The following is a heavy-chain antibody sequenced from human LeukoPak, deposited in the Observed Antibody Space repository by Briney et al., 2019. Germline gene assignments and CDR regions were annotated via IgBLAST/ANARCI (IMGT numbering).Heavy chain of an antibody. J-gene: IGHJ3*02. V-gene: IGHV4-4*02. CDR2: IYHSGST. Sequence: PSGTLSLTCVVSGGSISVSKWWSWVRQPPGKGLEWIGYIYHSGSTYYNPSLKSRVTISVDRSKNQFSLKLSSVTAADTAVYYCARLSVDIVVNIREYAFDIWGQGTMVTVSS. CDR3: ARLSVDIVVNIREYAFDI. D-gene: IGHD5-12*01. CDR1: GGSISVSKW.